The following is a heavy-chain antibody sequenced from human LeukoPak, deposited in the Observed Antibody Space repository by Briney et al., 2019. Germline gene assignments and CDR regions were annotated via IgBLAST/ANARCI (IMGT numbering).Heavy chain of an antibody. Sequence: ASVKVSCKASGYTFTDYYIHWVRQAPGQGLEWMGRINPNSGGRNYAQKFQGRVTMTRDTSITTAYMELSRLRSDDTAVYYCARGGAVGNHYYYYYMDVWGKGTTVTVSS. CDR2: INPNSGGR. CDR3: ARGGAVGNHYYYYYMDV. J-gene: IGHJ6*03. V-gene: IGHV1-2*06. CDR1: GYTFTDYY. D-gene: IGHD1-26*01.